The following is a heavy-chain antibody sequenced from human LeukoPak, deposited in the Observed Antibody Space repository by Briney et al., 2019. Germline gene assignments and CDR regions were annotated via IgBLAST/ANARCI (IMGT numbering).Heavy chain of an antibody. CDR3: AKDLKGSSSSGAFDI. V-gene: IGHV3-23*01. Sequence: PGGSLRLSCAASGFTFSSYAMSWVRQAPGKGREWVSAISGSGGSTYYADSVKGWFTISRDNSKNTLYLQMNSLRAEDTAVYYCAKDLKGSSSSGAFDIWGQGTMVTVSS. CDR1: GFTFSSYA. J-gene: IGHJ3*02. CDR2: ISGSGGST. D-gene: IGHD6-13*01.